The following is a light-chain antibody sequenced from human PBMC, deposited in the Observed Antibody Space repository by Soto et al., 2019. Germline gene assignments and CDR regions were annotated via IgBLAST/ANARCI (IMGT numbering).Light chain of an antibody. CDR1: QSVASRN. Sequence: EIVLTQSPGTLSSSPGERATLSCRASQSVASRNLAWYQQKSGQAPRLLIYDASNRATGIPDRFRGSGSGTDFTLTISSLEPEDFALYYCQQGTDWPPGTFGQGTKVDIK. CDR2: DAS. J-gene: IGKJ1*01. CDR3: QQGTDWPPGT. V-gene: IGKV3-11*01.